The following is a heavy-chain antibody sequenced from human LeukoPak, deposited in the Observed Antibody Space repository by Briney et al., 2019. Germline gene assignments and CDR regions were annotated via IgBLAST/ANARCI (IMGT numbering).Heavy chain of an antibody. D-gene: IGHD2-15*01. V-gene: IGHV3-23*01. CDR3: ARYWDPRVRTFDI. Sequence: GGSLRLSCAASGFTFSSYTMSWVRQAPGKGLEWVSLISGNGGNTAYADSVRGRFTISRDNSKNTLYLQMNSLTAEDTALYYCARYWDPRVRTFDIWGQGTVVTVSS. CDR1: GFTFSSYT. CDR2: ISGNGGNT. J-gene: IGHJ3*02.